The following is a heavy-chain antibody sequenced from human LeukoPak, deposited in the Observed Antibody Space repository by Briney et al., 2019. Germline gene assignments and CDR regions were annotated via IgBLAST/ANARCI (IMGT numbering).Heavy chain of an antibody. V-gene: IGHV3-66*02. J-gene: IGHJ1*01. Sequence: GGSLRLSCAASGFTFSSNYMSWVRQAPGKGLEGVSVIYSGGSTYYADSVTGRFTISRDNSKNTLYLQMNSLRAEDTAVYYCARDPPTRFRGEFQHWGQGTLVTVSS. CDR3: ARDPPTRFRGEFQH. D-gene: IGHD3-10*01. CDR1: GFTFSSNY. CDR2: IYSGGST.